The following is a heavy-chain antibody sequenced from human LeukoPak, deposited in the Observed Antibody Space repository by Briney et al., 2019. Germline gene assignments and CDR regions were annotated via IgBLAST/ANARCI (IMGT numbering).Heavy chain of an antibody. CDR3: ARDLGDIVVVVAATRGYRRFDY. V-gene: IGHV1-18*01. Sequence: ASVKVSCKASGYTFTSYGISWVRQAPGQGLEWMGWISAYNGNTNYAQKLQGRVTMTTDTSTSTAYMELRSLRSDDTAVYYCARDLGDIVVVVAATRGYRRFDYWGQGTLVTVSS. CDR2: ISAYNGNT. D-gene: IGHD2-15*01. CDR1: GYTFTSYG. J-gene: IGHJ4*02.